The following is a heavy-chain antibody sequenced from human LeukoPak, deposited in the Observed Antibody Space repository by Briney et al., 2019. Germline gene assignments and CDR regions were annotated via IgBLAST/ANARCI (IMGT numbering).Heavy chain of an antibody. V-gene: IGHV1-8*01. CDR3: ARGDSSSYDDYNWFDP. Sequence: GASVKVSCKASGYTFTSYDMSWVRQATGQGLEWMGWINTNSGNTGYAQKFQGRVTMTRNTSISTAYMELSSLRSEDTAVYYWARGDSSSYDDYNWFDPWGQGTLVTVSS. CDR2: INTNSGNT. D-gene: IGHD6-13*01. J-gene: IGHJ5*02. CDR1: GYTFTSYD.